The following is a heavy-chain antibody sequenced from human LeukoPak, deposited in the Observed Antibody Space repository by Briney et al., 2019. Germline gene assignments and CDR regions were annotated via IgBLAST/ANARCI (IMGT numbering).Heavy chain of an antibody. D-gene: IGHD3-16*02. J-gene: IGHJ3*02. CDR3: ARALIQPSGAFDI. CDR2: LIPIFGTT. Sequence: ASVKVSCKASGGTYNSYAITLVRQAPGQGLEWMGGLIPIFGTTNYAQKFQGRVTITTDESTSTAYMELSSLRSEDTAVYYCARALIQPSGAFDIWGQGTMGTVSS. V-gene: IGHV1-69*05. CDR1: GGTYNSYA.